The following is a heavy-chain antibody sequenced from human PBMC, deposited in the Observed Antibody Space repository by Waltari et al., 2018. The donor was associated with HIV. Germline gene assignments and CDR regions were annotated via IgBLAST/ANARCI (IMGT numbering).Heavy chain of an antibody. D-gene: IGHD5-12*01. CDR3: ARDASGYEVYYYYYGMDV. V-gene: IGHV3-48*03. CDR2: ISSSGSTI. J-gene: IGHJ6*02. Sequence: EVQLVESGGGWVQPGGSLRLSCAASGFTFSSYEMNWVRQAPGKGLEWVSYISSSGSTIYYADSVKGRFTISRDNAKNSLYLQMNSLRAEDTAVYYCARDASGYEVYYYYYGMDVWGQGTTVTVSS. CDR1: GFTFSSYE.